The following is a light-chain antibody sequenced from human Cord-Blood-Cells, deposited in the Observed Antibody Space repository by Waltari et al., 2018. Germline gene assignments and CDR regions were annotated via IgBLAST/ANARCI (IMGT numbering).Light chain of an antibody. V-gene: IGLV3-25*03. Sequence: SYDLTQPPSLSVSPGQTARLTCSGDALPKQYAYWYQQKPGQAPVLVIYKDSERPSGIPERFSGSSSGTTVTLTISGVQAEDEADYYCQSADSSGTYVFGTGTKVTVL. CDR1: ALPKQY. CDR3: QSADSSGTYV. CDR2: KDS. J-gene: IGLJ1*01.